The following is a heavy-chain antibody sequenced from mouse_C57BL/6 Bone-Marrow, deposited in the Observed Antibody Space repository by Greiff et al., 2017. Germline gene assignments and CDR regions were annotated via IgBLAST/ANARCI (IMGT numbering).Heavy chain of an antibody. V-gene: IGHV1-18*01. D-gene: IGHD2-4*01. CDR1: GYTFTDYN. J-gene: IGHJ1*03. Sequence: EVQLQQSGPELVKPGASVKIPCKASGYTFTDYNMDWVKQSHGKSLEWIGDINPNNGGTIYNQKFKGKATLTVDKSSSTAYMELRSLTSEDTAVYYCARDDSYWYFDVWGTGTTVTVSS. CDR3: ARDDSYWYFDV. CDR2: INPNNGGT.